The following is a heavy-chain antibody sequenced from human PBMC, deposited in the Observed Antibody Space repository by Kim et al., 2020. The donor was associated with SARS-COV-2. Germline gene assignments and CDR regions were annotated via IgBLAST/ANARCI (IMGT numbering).Heavy chain of an antibody. D-gene: IGHD3-3*01. Sequence: SETLSLTCTVSGGSISSYYWSWIRQPAGKGLEWIGRIYTSGGTNYNPSLKSRVTMSVDTAKNQFSLKLGSVAAADTAVCYCARKVKQRLRSAYYDGMDV. CDR1: GGSISSYY. V-gene: IGHV4-4*07. CDR2: IYTSGGT. CDR3: ARKVKQRLRSAYYDGMDV. J-gene: IGHJ6*01.